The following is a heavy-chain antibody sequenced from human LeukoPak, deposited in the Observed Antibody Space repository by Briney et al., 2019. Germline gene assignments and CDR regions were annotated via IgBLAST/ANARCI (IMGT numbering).Heavy chain of an antibody. D-gene: IGHD1-26*01. Sequence: PSETLSLTCAVSGVSISSDYWSWVRQPAGKGLGWVGRMYTRVSNNYNTSLKRRVTMSVDTSKTQFSLKLSSVTAADTAVYYCARVGSGSYFGAFDIWGQGTMVTVSS. V-gene: IGHV4-59*10. CDR1: GVSISSDY. CDR2: MYTRVSN. CDR3: ARVGSGSYFGAFDI. J-gene: IGHJ3*02.